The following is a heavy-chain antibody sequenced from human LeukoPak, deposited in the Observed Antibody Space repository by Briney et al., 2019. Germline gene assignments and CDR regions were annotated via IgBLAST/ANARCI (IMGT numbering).Heavy chain of an antibody. CDR1: GFTFTSYA. CDR3: AKGVYYDNSGYYYFDS. CDR2: VSGNGGGT. D-gene: IGHD3-22*01. V-gene: IGHV3-23*01. Sequence: GGSLRLSCAASGFTFTSYAMNWVRQAPGKALEWVSAVSGNGGGTYYADSVKGHFTISRDNSKNTVYLQMNSLRVEDTALYYCAKGVYYDNSGYYYFDSWGQGTLATVSS. J-gene: IGHJ4*02.